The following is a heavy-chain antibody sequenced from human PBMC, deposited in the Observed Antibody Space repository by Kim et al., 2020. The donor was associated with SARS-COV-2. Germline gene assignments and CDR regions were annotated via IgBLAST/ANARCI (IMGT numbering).Heavy chain of an antibody. J-gene: IGHJ3*02. CDR3: ARGEGVLLWFGEFPDAFDI. CDR2: IYYSGST. D-gene: IGHD3-10*01. V-gene: IGHV4-59*01. Sequence: SETLSLTCTVSGGSISSYYWSWIRQPPGKGLEWIGYIYYSGSTNYNPSLKSRVTISVDTSKNQFSLKLSSVTAADTAVYYCARGEGVLLWFGEFPDAFDIWGQGTTVTVSS. CDR1: GGSISSYY.